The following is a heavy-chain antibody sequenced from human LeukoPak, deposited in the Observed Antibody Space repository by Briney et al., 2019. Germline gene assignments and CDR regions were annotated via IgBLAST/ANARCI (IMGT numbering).Heavy chain of an antibody. D-gene: IGHD6-19*01. Sequence: GGSLRLSCAASGFTFSNYWMSWVRQAPGKGLEWVANIKRDGSEKYYVDSVKGRFTISRDNAKNSLYLQMNSLRAGDTAVYYCARQAGYSSGWYGVDSWYQGTLVTVSS. V-gene: IGHV3-7*04. CDR1: GFTFSNYW. CDR2: IKRDGSEK. CDR3: ARQAGYSSGWYGVDS. J-gene: IGHJ4*02.